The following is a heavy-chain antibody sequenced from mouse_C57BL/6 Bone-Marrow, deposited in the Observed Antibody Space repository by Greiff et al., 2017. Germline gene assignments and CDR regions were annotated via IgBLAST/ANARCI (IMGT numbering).Heavy chain of an antibody. D-gene: IGHD1-1*01. CDR2: IDPSDSYT. V-gene: IGHV1-69*01. CDR1: GYTFTSYW. Sequence: VQLQQPGAELVMPGASVKLSCKASGYTFTSYWMHWVKQRPGQGLEWIGEIDPSDSYTNYNQKFKGKSTLTVDKSTSTAYMQLSSLTSEDSAVYYCARDYAEAMDYWGQGTSVTVSS. J-gene: IGHJ4*01. CDR3: ARDYAEAMDY.